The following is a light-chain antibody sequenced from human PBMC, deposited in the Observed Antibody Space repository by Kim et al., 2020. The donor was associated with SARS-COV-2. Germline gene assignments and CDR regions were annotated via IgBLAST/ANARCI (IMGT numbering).Light chain of an antibody. CDR3: ASWDDSLNGL. V-gene: IGLV1-44*01. Sequence: QPVLTQPPSVSGTPGQRVTISCSGSSSNIGSYVVNWYQQFPGKATKLLIYGNDQRPSEVPDRFSASKSGTSASLAISGLQSEDEADYYCASWDDSLNGLFGGGTQLTVL. CDR1: SSNIGSYV. CDR2: GND. J-gene: IGLJ2*01.